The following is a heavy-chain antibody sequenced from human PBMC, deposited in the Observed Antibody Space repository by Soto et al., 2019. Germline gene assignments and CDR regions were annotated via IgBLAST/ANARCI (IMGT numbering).Heavy chain of an antibody. D-gene: IGHD3-9*01. Sequence: PSETLSLTCAVSGGSINSNYFWGWIRQPPGRGLEWIGSIYYGGNTYYNPSLKSRVTISADPSKNQFSLNLNSVTAADTAVYYCARSFDILTGYPPYYYYGMDVWGQGTTVTVSS. V-gene: IGHV4-39*01. CDR3: ARSFDILTGYPPYYYYGMDV. J-gene: IGHJ6*02. CDR2: IYYGGNT. CDR1: GGSINSNYF.